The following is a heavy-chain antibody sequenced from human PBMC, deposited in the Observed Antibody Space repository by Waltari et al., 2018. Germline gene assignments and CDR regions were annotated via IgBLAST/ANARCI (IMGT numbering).Heavy chain of an antibody. D-gene: IGHD2-15*01. Sequence: QVQLVQSGAEVKKPGASVKVSCRVSGYSLTESALHWVRQAPGKGLEWLGGFDPEYGEADYAQEFQGRVTMTEDTSKDTAYMELSSLTYEDTAVYYCTRDRVGYCSGGTCYSRWFDPWGQGTLVTVSS. CDR2: FDPEYGEA. J-gene: IGHJ5*02. V-gene: IGHV1-24*01. CDR3: TRDRVGYCSGGTCYSRWFDP. CDR1: GYSLTESA.